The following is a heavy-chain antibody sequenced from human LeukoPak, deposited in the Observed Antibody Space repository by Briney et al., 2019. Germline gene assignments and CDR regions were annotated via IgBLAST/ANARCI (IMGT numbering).Heavy chain of an antibody. CDR3: AKDRSWGRDLDH. CDR1: GFTFSDYA. CDR2: ISGAGSTT. Sequence: GGSLRLSCAASGFTFSDYALAWVRQAPGQGLDWVSAISGAGSTTYYAESIEGRFTISRDNSKNTLYLQINNLRAEDTAVYYCAKDRSWGRDLDHWGQGTQVTVSS. V-gene: IGHV3-23*01. D-gene: IGHD5-24*01. J-gene: IGHJ4*02.